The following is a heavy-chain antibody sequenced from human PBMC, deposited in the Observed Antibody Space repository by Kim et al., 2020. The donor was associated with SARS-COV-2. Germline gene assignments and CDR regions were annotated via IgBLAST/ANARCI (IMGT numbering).Heavy chain of an antibody. CDR3: TRDRGLFGSGSYYMADY. D-gene: IGHD3-10*01. Sequence: GGSLRLSCTASGFTFGDYAMSWFRQAPGKGLEWVGFIRSKAYGGTTEYAASVKGRFTISRDDSKSIAYLQMNSLKTEDTAVYYCTRDRGLFGSGSYYMADYWGQGTLVTVSS. J-gene: IGHJ4*02. CDR2: IRSKAYGGTT. V-gene: IGHV3-49*03. CDR1: GFTFGDYA.